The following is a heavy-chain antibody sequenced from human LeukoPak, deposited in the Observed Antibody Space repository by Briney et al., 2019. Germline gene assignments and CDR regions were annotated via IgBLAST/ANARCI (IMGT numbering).Heavy chain of an antibody. CDR3: ARQMYYDFWSGYSTFDY. V-gene: IGHV3-48*03. CDR1: GFTFSSYE. Sequence: PGGSLRLSCAASGFTFSSYEMNWVRQAPGKGLEWVSYISSSGSTIYYADSVKGRFTISRDNAKNSLYLQMNSPRAEDTAVYYCARQMYYDFWSGYSTFDYWGRGTLVTVSS. J-gene: IGHJ4*02. D-gene: IGHD3-3*01. CDR2: ISSSGSTI.